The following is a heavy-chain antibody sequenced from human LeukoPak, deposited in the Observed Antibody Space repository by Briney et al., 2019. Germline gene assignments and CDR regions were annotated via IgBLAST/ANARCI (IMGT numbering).Heavy chain of an antibody. V-gene: IGHV4-59*01. CDR3: ARGIAAAGPTGGY. CDR2: VYYTGST. J-gene: IGHJ4*02. Sequence: SETLSLTCTVSGGSISNYYWSWIRQPPGKGLEWIGYVYYTGSTSYNPSLKSRVTISGDTSKNQFSLKLSSVTAADTAVYYCARGIAAAGPTGGYWGQGTLVTVSS. D-gene: IGHD6-13*01. CDR1: GGSISNYY.